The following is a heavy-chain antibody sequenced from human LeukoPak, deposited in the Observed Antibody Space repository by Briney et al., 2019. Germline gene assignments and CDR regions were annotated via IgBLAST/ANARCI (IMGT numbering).Heavy chain of an antibody. CDR3: ASPPEDSSGWSFDY. Sequence: ASVKVSCKASEYTFTGYHMHWVRQAPGQGLEWMGWINSYSGETNYAQKFQGRVTITRDTSASTAYMELSSLRSEDTAVYYCASPPEDSSGWSFDYWGQGTLVTVSS. CDR1: EYTFTGYH. J-gene: IGHJ4*02. V-gene: IGHV1-2*02. D-gene: IGHD6-19*01. CDR2: INSYSGET.